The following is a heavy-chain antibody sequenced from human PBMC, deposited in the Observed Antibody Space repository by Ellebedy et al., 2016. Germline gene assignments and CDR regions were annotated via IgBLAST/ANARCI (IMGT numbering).Heavy chain of an antibody. Sequence: GESLKISCKGSGYTFTTYWIGWARQMPGKGLEYMGIIYPADSDTRYSPSFQGQVTISADKSISTAYLHWSSLKASDTAIYYCARGYYLQGSNWFDPWGQGTLVTVSS. V-gene: IGHV5-51*01. CDR1: GYTFTTYW. CDR2: IYPADSDT. D-gene: IGHD3-22*01. J-gene: IGHJ5*02. CDR3: ARGYYLQGSNWFDP.